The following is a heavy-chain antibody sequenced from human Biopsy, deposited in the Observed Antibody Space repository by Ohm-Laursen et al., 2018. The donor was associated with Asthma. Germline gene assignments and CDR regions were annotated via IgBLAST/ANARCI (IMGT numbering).Heavy chain of an antibody. Sequence: SDTLSLTCIVSGDSITSGGCCWNWIRQHPGKGLEWIGYIHHSGTSYFNPSLKSRVSFSRDTSKNQFSLKLSSVTAADTAVYYCARASVAASSNWFDPWGQGTLVTVSS. CDR2: IHHSGTS. CDR1: GDSITSGGCC. J-gene: IGHJ5*02. V-gene: IGHV4-30-4*02. D-gene: IGHD6-19*01. CDR3: ARASVAASSNWFDP.